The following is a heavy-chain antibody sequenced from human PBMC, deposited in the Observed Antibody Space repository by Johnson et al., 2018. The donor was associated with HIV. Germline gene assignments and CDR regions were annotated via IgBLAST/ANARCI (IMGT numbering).Heavy chain of an antibody. J-gene: IGHJ3*02. CDR1: GFTLSSYA. V-gene: IGHV3-30*14. D-gene: IGHD1-26*01. CDR3: ARVVARVGAHGAPVFAFDI. Sequence: QVQLVESGGGVVQPGRSLRLYCAASGFTLSSYAMHWVRQAPGKGLEWVAVISYDGSNKYYADSVKGRFTISRDNSKNTLSLQMHSLRAEDTALYYCARVVARVGAHGAPVFAFDIWGQGTMVTVSS. CDR2: ISYDGSNK.